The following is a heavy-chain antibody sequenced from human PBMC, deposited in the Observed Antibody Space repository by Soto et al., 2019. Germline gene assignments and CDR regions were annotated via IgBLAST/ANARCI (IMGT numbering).Heavy chain of an antibody. Sequence: QLQLQESGPGLVKPSETLSLTCTVSGGSISSSSYYWGWIRQPPGKGLEWIGSIYYSGSTYYNPSLKSRVTISVDTSKNQCSLKLSSVTAADTAVYYCARHGGAELKGSFDYWGQGTLVTVSS. CDR1: GGSISSSSYY. CDR3: ARHGGAELKGSFDY. V-gene: IGHV4-39*01. J-gene: IGHJ4*02. D-gene: IGHD3-10*01. CDR2: IYYSGST.